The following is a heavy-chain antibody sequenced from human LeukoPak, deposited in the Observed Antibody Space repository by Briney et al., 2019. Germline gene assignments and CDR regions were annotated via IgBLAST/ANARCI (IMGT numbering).Heavy chain of an antibody. V-gene: IGHV3-21*01. Sequence: GGSLRLSCAASGFTFSSYSMNWVRQAPGKGLEWVSSISSSSNYIYYADSVKGRFTISRDNAKSSLYLQMNSLRAEDTAVYYCARDNAPDYWGQGTLVTVSS. CDR1: GFTFSSYS. CDR3: ARDNAPDY. CDR2: ISSSSNYI. D-gene: IGHD2-8*01. J-gene: IGHJ4*02.